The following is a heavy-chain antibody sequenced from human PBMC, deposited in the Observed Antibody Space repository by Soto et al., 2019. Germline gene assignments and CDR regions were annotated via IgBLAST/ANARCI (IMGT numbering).Heavy chain of an antibody. CDR2: ISAYNGNT. J-gene: IGHJ5*02. CDR3: ARDRDVLLWFGTPGGFDP. D-gene: IGHD3-10*01. V-gene: IGHV1-18*04. CDR1: GYTFTSYG. Sequence: ASVKVSCKASGYTFTSYGISWVRQAPGQGLEWMGWISAYNGNTNYAQKLQGRVTMTTDTSTSTAYMELRNLRSDDTAVYYCARDRDVLLWFGTPGGFDPWGQGTLVTVSS.